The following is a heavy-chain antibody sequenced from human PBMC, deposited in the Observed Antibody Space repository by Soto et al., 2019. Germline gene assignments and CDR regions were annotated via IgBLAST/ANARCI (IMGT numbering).Heavy chain of an antibody. CDR3: ARSGVRGTWSGYFVY. Sequence: PSETLSLTCTVSGGSISSYYWSWIRQPPGKGLEWIGYIYYSGSTNYNPSLKSRVTISVDTSKNQFSLKLSSVTAADTAVYYCARSGVRGTWSGYFVYWGQETLVTVSS. CDR1: GGSISSYY. V-gene: IGHV4-59*08. D-gene: IGHD3-3*01. CDR2: IYYSGST. J-gene: IGHJ4*02.